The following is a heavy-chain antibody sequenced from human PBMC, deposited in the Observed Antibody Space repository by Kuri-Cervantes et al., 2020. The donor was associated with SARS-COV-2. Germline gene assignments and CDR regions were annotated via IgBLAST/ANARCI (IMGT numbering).Heavy chain of an antibody. J-gene: IGHJ6*02. Sequence: SETLSLTCTVSGGSISSSSYYWGWIRQPPGKGLEWIGSIYYSGSTYYNPSLKSRVTISVDTSKNQFSLKLSSVTAADTAVYYCARPSITIFGAVVDVWGQGTTVTVSS. V-gene: IGHV4-39*01. CDR1: GGSISSSSYY. CDR3: ARPSITIFGAVVDV. CDR2: IYYSGST. D-gene: IGHD3-3*01.